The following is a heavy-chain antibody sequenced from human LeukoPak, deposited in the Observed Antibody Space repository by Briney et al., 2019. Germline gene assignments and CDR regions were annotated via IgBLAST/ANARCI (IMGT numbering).Heavy chain of an antibody. D-gene: IGHD3-9*01. Sequence: SETLSLTCAVYGGSFSGYYWSWIRQPPGKGLEWIGEINHSGSTNYNPSLKSRVTISVDTSKNQFSLKLSSVTAADTAVYYCARGVLRYFDWLLYYYYMDVWGKGTTVTISS. CDR2: INHSGST. V-gene: IGHV4-34*01. CDR3: ARGVLRYFDWLLYYYYMDV. J-gene: IGHJ6*03. CDR1: GGSFSGYY.